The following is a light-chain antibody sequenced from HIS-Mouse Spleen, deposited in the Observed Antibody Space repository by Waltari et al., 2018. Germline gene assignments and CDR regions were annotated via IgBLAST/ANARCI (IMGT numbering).Light chain of an antibody. Sequence: QSALTQPPSASGSPGQSVTISCTGTSSDVGGYNYVSWYQQHPAKAPKLMISEVSKRPSGVPERCSGSKSGNTASLTVSGLQAEDEADYYCSSYAGSNIVVFGGGTKLTVL. CDR1: SSDVGGYNY. V-gene: IGLV2-8*01. J-gene: IGLJ2*01. CDR2: EVS. CDR3: SSYAGSNIVV.